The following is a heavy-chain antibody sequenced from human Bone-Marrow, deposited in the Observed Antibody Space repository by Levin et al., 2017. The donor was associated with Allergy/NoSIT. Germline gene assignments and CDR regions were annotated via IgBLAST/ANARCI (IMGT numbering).Heavy chain of an antibody. CDR2: IGSLGNTI. V-gene: IGHV3-11*01. J-gene: IGHJ6*02. CDR1: GFTFSDYY. D-gene: IGHD2-2*01. Sequence: GGSLRLSCAASGFTFSDYYMSWIRQAPGKGLEWVAFIGSLGNTINYAESVRGRFTVSRDNAKNSLYLQMHGLRADDTAVYYCAGDWGSGVPSPSGDYYYGLDVWGQGATVTVSS. CDR3: AGDWGSGVPSPSGDYYYGLDV.